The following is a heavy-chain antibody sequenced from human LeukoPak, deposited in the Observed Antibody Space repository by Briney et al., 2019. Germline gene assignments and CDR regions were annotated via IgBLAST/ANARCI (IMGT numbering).Heavy chain of an antibody. J-gene: IGHJ3*02. CDR1: GFSLRAYD. CDR2: INDGGDIM. V-gene: IGHV3-23*01. Sequence: PGGSLRLSRAASGFSLRAYDLIWVRQAPGKGLDWVSIINDGGDIMMYADSSKGRFTISRDNSKNTFYLQMNSLRVEDTAVYYCAMRDRGYGLDIWGQGTMVTVSS. D-gene: IGHD3-10*01. CDR3: AMRDRGYGLDI.